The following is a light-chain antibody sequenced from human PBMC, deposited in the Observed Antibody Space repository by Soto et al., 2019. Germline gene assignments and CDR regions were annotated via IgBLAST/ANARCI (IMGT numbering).Light chain of an antibody. J-gene: IGLJ3*02. CDR1: SGHSSYI. Sequence: QSVLTQSSSASASLGSSVRLTCTLSSGHSSYIIAWHQQQPGKAPRFLMKVEGSGTYDKGSGVPDRFSGSSSGADRFLTISNLPFEDEADYFCETWDNNTWVFGGGTKLTVL. CDR3: ETWDNNTWV. V-gene: IGLV4-60*02. CDR2: VEGSGTY.